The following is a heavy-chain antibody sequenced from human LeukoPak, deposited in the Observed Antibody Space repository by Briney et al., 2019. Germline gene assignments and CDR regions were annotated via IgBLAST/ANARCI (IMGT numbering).Heavy chain of an antibody. V-gene: IGHV3-7*01. D-gene: IGHD3-22*01. CDR1: GFSISGFW. J-gene: IGHJ3*02. CDR2: IRGDGSRL. CDR3: ARDHNYFDSDRYYDAFDI. Sequence: PGGSLRLSCVGSGFSISGFWMTWVRQAPGKGLEWVANIRGDGSRLYYVDSVKGRFTISRDNAKNSLYLQMSNLRAEDTSVYYCARDHNYFDSDRYYDAFDIWGQGTMVTVSS.